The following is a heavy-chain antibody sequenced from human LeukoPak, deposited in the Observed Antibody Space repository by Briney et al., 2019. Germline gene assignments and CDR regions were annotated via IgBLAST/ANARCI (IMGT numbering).Heavy chain of an antibody. J-gene: IGHJ4*02. D-gene: IGHD6-13*01. CDR1: GFTFSNYS. V-gene: IGHV3-21*01. CDR3: ATVTAAAGVYYFDY. CDR2: ISSSSNDR. Sequence: GGSLRLSSAASGFTFSNYSMNWVRQAPGKWLEWVSSISSSSNDRYYADSVKGRFTISRDNARNSLYLQMNSLRAEDTAVYYCATVTAAAGVYYFDYWGQGTLVTVSS.